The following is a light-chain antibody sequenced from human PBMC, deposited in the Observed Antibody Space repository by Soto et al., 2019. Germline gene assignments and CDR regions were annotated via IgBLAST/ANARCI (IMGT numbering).Light chain of an antibody. Sequence: EIVLTQPPGTLSLSPGERATLSCRASQSVSSSYLAWYQQKPGQAPRLLIYRASIRATGVPARFSGSGSGTEFTLTISGLQSEDVSIYFCQHYNFWPHSFGQGTKVDIK. J-gene: IGKJ2*01. V-gene: IGKV3-15*01. CDR1: QSVSSSY. CDR3: QHYNFWPHS. CDR2: RAS.